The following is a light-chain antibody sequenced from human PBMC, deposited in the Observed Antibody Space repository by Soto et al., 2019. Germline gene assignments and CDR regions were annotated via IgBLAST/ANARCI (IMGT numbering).Light chain of an antibody. Sequence: QSALTQPASVSGSPGQSITISCTGTSSDVGGYKFVSWYQQHPGKAPKLIIFDVRDRPSGVSDRFSGSKSGNTASLTISGLQAEEEADYYCSSYASSNTWVFGGGTKLTVL. CDR3: SSYASSNTWV. J-gene: IGLJ3*02. CDR2: DVR. V-gene: IGLV2-14*03. CDR1: SSDVGGYKF.